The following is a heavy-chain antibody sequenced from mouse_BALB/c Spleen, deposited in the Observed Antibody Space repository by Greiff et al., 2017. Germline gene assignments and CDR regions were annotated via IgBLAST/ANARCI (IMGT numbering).Heavy chain of an antibody. V-gene: IGHV5-4*02. CDR1: GFSFSDYY. J-gene: IGHJ4*01. CDR3: AREDSTRCDAMDY. Sequence: EVKLMESGDGLVKPGGSLKLSCAASGFSFSDYYMDWVRQTPEKSLEWVATISDGGSHTYYQDSVKGRFTITRDNAKNNQYLQISSLKSEDTAVYYCAREDSTRCDAMDYWGKGTSGTVSS. D-gene: IGHD3-2*01. CDR2: ISDGGSHT.